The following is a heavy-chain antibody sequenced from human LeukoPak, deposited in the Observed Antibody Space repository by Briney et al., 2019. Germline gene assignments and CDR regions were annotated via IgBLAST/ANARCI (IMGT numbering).Heavy chain of an antibody. J-gene: IGHJ4*02. Sequence: PGRSLRLSCAASGFTFSSYGMHWVRQAPGKGLEWVAVIWYDGSNKYYADSVKGRFTTSRDNSKNTLYLQMNSLRAEDTAVYYCARGYYGSGSYYPDYWGQGTLVTVSS. V-gene: IGHV3-33*01. CDR2: IWYDGSNK. CDR1: GFTFSSYG. D-gene: IGHD3-10*01. CDR3: ARGYYGSGSYYPDY.